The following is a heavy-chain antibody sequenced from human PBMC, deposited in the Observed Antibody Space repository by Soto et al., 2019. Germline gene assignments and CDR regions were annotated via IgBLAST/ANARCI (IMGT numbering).Heavy chain of an antibody. V-gene: IGHV4-4*07. CDR1: GASIRSSH. Sequence: SETLSLTCAVSGASIRSSHWSWIRQPAGKGLEWIGRMQHTGNTNYNPSLKSRVTMSVDTSKNQISLKMTSVTAADTAVYFCAKDVSSRRWFDPWGQGILVTVSS. D-gene: IGHD3-16*01. J-gene: IGHJ5*02. CDR2: MQHTGNT. CDR3: AKDVSSRRWFDP.